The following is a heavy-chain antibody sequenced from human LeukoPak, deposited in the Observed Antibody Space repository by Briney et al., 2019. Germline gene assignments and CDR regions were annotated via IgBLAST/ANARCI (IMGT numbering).Heavy chain of an antibody. CDR2: IKQDGSEK. Sequence: GGSLRLSCVASGFTFSSYWMSWVRQAPGKGLEWVANIKQDGSEKYYVDSVKGRFTISSDNAKSSLYLQMNSLRDEDTAVYYCARGSSGSYYRLFYFDYWGQGTLVTVSS. V-gene: IGHV3-7*01. CDR1: GFTFSSYW. CDR3: ARGSSGSYYRLFYFDY. J-gene: IGHJ4*02. D-gene: IGHD3-10*01.